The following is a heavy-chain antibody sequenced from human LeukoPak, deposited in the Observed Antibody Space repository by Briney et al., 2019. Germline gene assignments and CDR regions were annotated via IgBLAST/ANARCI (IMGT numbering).Heavy chain of an antibody. CDR3: ARDQTQTGPTTVDH. J-gene: IGHJ4*02. V-gene: IGHV3-74*01. Sequence: GGSLRLSCVASGFSFSSYWMHWVRQDPGKGLMWVARISSDGSDTKYGDSVKGRFTISRDNAKNTLYLQMYSLRAEDTAVYYCARDQTQTGPTTVDHWGKGTQVTVSS. CDR1: GFSFSSYW. D-gene: IGHD1-14*01. CDR2: ISSDGSDT.